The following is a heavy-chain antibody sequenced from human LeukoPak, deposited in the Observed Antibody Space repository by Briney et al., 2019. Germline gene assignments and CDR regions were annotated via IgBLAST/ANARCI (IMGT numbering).Heavy chain of an antibody. J-gene: IGHJ4*02. D-gene: IGHD2-21*02. V-gene: IGHV3-30*18. CDR1: GFTFSSYG. CDR3: AKDLSIVVVTATLDY. CDR2: ISYDGSNK. Sequence: PGGSLRLSCAASGFTFSSYGMHWVRQAPGKGLEWVAVISYDGSNKYYADSVKGRFTISRDNSKNTLYLQMNSLRAEDTAVYYCAKDLSIVVVTATLDYWGQGTLVTVSS.